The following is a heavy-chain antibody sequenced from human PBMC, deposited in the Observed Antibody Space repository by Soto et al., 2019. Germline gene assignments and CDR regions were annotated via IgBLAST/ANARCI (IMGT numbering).Heavy chain of an antibody. CDR3: ARRDRSYYYDSSGSERPFGY. D-gene: IGHD3-22*01. Sequence: PVEPQKIRSNGAGYSCTNHWIGWVSQMPGKGLEWMGIIYPGDSDTRYSPSFQGQVTISADKSISTAYLQWSSLKASDTAMYYCARRDRSYYYDSSGSERPFGYRGQGTLVTVSS. J-gene: IGHJ4*02. V-gene: IGHV5-51*01. CDR1: GYSCTNHW. CDR2: IYPGDSDT.